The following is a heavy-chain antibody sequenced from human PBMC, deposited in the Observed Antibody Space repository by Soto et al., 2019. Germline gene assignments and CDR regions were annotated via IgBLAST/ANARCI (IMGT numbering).Heavy chain of an antibody. J-gene: IGHJ4*02. CDR3: ARVRGSYYFHY. D-gene: IGHD1-26*01. V-gene: IGHV4-61*01. CDR1: GGSVSSGSYY. Sequence: SETLSLTCTVSGGSVSSGSYYWSWIRQPPGKGLEWIGYIYYSGSTYYNPSLKSRVTISVDTSKNQFSLKLSSVTAADTAVYYCARVRGSYYFHYWGEGTRVAVSS. CDR2: IYYSGST.